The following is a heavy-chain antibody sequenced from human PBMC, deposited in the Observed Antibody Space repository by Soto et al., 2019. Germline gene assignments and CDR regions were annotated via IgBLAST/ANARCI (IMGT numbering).Heavy chain of an antibody. V-gene: IGHV4-59*08. Sequence: PSETLSLTCTVSGGSISSYYCSWIRQPPGKGLEWIGYSYYSGSTNYNPSLKSRVTISVDTAKTQFSLKLSSVTAADSAVYYCGRAHRYSQRLVHYYYSMDFWGQGTTVTGSS. CDR2: SYYSGST. CDR1: GGSISSYY. J-gene: IGHJ6*02. D-gene: IGHD6-13*01. CDR3: GRAHRYSQRLVHYYYSMDF.